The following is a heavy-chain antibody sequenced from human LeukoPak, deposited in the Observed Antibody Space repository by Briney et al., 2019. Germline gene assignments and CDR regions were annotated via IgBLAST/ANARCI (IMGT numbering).Heavy chain of an antibody. Sequence: GASVKVSCKASGYAFTRHYMHWVRQAPGQGLEWMGLINPSGSSTIYAQKFQGRVTMTGDMSTSTDYMEPSSLRSEDTAVYYCARDNSVGDYAWWFDPWGQGTLVTVSS. D-gene: IGHD1-26*01. J-gene: IGHJ5*02. CDR2: INPSGSST. CDR3: ARDNSVGDYAWWFDP. V-gene: IGHV1-46*01. CDR1: GYAFTRHY.